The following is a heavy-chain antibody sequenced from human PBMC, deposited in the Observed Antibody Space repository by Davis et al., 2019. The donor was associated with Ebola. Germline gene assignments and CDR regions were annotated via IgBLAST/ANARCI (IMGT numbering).Heavy chain of an antibody. J-gene: IGHJ6*02. V-gene: IGHV1-8*01. Sequence: ASVKVSCKTSGYTFTTYDINWVRQATGQGLEWVGWMNPNNGIAGYAQNFRGRVTMARDTSISTAYMELSSLRSDDTAVYYCARGVQGDIRRGMDVWGQGTTVTVSS. CDR1: GYTFTTYD. D-gene: IGHD3-10*01. CDR3: ARGVQGDIRRGMDV. CDR2: MNPNNGIA.